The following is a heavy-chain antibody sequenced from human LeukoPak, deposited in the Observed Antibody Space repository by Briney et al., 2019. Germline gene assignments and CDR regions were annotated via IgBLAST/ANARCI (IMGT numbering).Heavy chain of an antibody. J-gene: IGHJ4*02. Sequence: PGGSLRLSCAASGFTFSTFAMHWVRQAPGKGLEWVAIIFSDGTDKYYADSVKGRFTVSRDNSKNTLYLQMNSLRVEDTAVYYCAKDQWGDSSWIHYWGQGTLVTVSS. CDR1: GFTFSTFA. D-gene: IGHD6-13*01. CDR2: IFSDGTDK. V-gene: IGHV3-30*18. CDR3: AKDQWGDSSWIHY.